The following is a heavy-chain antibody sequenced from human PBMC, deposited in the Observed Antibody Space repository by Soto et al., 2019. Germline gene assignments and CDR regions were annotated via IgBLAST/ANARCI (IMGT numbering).Heavy chain of an antibody. D-gene: IGHD5-18*01. J-gene: IGHJ3*02. CDR1: GYTFTDYY. Sequence: ASVKVSCKASGYTFTDYYIHWVRQAPGQGLEWMGWINPSSGTTKYAQMFQSRVTMTRGTSISTAYMELSRLTSDDTAVYYCARVAMIISAGPFETWGQGTVVTVSS. CDR2: INPSSGTT. V-gene: IGHV1-2*02. CDR3: ARVAMIISAGPFET.